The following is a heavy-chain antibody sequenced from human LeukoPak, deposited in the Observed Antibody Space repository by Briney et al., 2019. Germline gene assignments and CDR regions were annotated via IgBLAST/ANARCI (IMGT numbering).Heavy chain of an antibody. Sequence: SENLSLTCCVSGDSISLSHYYWGWLRQPPGKALEWIGSVYYSGPTSYNPSLKSRVTISVDMSKNHFSLRLRSLTAADTAMYYCARGTLYRGWSYYLDFWGQGSQVTVSS. D-gene: IGHD6-19*01. CDR2: VYYSGPT. CDR3: ARGTLYRGWSYYLDF. J-gene: IGHJ4*02. V-gene: IGHV4-39*07. CDR1: GDSISLSHYY.